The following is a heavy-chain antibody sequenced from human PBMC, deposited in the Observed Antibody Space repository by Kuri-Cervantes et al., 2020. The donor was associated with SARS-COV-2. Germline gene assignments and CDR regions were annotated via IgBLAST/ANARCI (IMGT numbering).Heavy chain of an antibody. J-gene: IGHJ4*02. CDR2: INADGSYT. V-gene: IGHV3-74*01. CDR1: GFTFSGHW. D-gene: IGHD6-19*01. CDR3: AKDGWLVMGYFDY. Sequence: GESLMIYCAASGFTFSGHWIHWVRQAPGKGLVWVSRINADGSYTNNADSVKGRFTLSRDNAKNSLYLQMNSLRAEDTALYYCAKDGWLVMGYFDYWGQGTLVTVSS.